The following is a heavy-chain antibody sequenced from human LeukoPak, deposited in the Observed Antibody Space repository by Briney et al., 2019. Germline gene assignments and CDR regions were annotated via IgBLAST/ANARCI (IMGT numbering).Heavy chain of an antibody. CDR2: ISGSGGST. CDR1: GFTFSSYA. Sequence: PGGSLRLSCAASGFTFSSYAMSWVRQAPGKGLEWVSAISGSGGSTYYADSVKGRFTISRDNSKNTLYLQMNSLRAEDTAVYYCAKASEGYYGSGSYYNSLYFDYWGQGTLVTVSS. J-gene: IGHJ4*02. CDR3: AKASEGYYGSGSYYNSLYFDY. D-gene: IGHD3-10*01. V-gene: IGHV3-23*01.